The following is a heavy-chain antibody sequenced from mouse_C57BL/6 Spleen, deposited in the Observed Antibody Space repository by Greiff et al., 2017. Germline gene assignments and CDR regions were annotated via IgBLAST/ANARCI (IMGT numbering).Heavy chain of an antibody. Sequence: EVMLVESEGGLVQPGSSMKLSCTASGFTFSDYYMAWVRQVPEKGLEWVANINYDGSSTYYLDYLKSRFIISRDNAKNILYLKMSSLKSEDTATYYCASHDSDFAMDYWGQGTSVTVSS. CDR1: GFTFSDYY. J-gene: IGHJ4*01. V-gene: IGHV5-16*01. CDR3: ASHDSDFAMDY. CDR2: INYDGSST. D-gene: IGHD2-12*01.